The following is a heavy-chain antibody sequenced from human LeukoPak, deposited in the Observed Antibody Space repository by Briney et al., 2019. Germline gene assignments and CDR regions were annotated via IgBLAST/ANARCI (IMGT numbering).Heavy chain of an antibody. D-gene: IGHD6-13*01. Sequence: ASVKVSCKASGYTFTSYYMHWVRQAPGQGLEWMGIINPSGGSTSYAQKFQGRVTMTRDTSTSTVYMELSSLRSEDTAVYYCARGSGSWYTTSQDDAFDIWGQGTMVTVSS. V-gene: IGHV1-46*01. J-gene: IGHJ3*02. CDR3: ARGSGSWYTTSQDDAFDI. CDR1: GYTFTSYY. CDR2: INPSGGST.